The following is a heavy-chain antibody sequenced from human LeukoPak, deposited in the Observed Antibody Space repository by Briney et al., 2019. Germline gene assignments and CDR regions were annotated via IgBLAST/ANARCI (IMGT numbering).Heavy chain of an antibody. D-gene: IGHD3-22*01. CDR2: ISAYNGNT. J-gene: IGHJ4*02. Sequence: GASVKVSCKASGYTFTSYGISWVRQAPGQGLEWMGWISAYNGNTNYAQKFQGRVTMTRNTSISTAYMELSNLSSEDTAVYYCARGGYSTPSYYFDYWGQGTLVTVSS. CDR3: ARGGYSTPSYYFDY. V-gene: IGHV1-18*01. CDR1: GYTFTSYG.